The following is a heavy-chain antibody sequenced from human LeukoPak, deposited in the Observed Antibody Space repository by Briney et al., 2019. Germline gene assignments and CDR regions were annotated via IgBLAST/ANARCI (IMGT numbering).Heavy chain of an antibody. D-gene: IGHD3-10*01. Sequence: ASVKVCCKASGYTFTSYDINWVRQATGQGLEWMGWMNPSSGNKGYAQKFQGRVTMTRNTSISTAYTELSSMRSEDTAVYYCARVGRKSRHAFDIWGQGTMVTVSS. J-gene: IGHJ3*02. CDR1: GYTFTSYD. CDR2: MNPSSGNK. V-gene: IGHV1-8*01. CDR3: ARVGRKSRHAFDI.